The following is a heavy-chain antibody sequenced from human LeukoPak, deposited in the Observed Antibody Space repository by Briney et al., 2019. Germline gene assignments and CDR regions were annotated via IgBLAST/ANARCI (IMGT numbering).Heavy chain of an antibody. D-gene: IGHD5-18*01. CDR1: GASISSSTNY. J-gene: IGHJ4*02. V-gene: IGHV4-39*07. Sequence: SETLSLTCAVSGASISSSTNYWGWIRQPPGKGLEWLGEINHSGSINYNPSLKSRVTISVDTSKNQFSLKLSSVTAADTAVYYCARIRGYSYGILDYWGQGTLVTVSS. CDR3: ARIRGYSYGILDY. CDR2: INHSGSI.